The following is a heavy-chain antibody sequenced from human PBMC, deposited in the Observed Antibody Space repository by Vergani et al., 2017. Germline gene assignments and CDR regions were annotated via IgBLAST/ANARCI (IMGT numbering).Heavy chain of an antibody. J-gene: IGHJ4*02. CDR1: GFTFSSYA. V-gene: IGHV3-23*04. D-gene: IGHD3-3*01. CDR3: AKAANVLRCVEWLSSYFDF. CDR2: ISGSGGST. Sequence: VQLVESGGGLVQPGGSLRLSCAASGFTFSSYAMSWVRQAPGKGLEWVSAISGSGGSTYYADSVKGRFTISRDNSKNTLYLQMNSLRAEDTAVYYCAKAANVLRCVEWLSSYFDFWGQGTLVTVSS.